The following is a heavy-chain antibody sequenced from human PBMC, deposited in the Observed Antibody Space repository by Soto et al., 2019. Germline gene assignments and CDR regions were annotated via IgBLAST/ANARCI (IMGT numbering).Heavy chain of an antibody. CDR1: GFTFSSYW. V-gene: IGHV3-74*01. CDR3: ARVFRTYYDYIWQDYYYMDV. Sequence: GGSLRLSCAASGFTFSSYWMHWVRQAPGKGLVWVSRINSDGSSTSYADSVKGRFTIPRDNAKNTLYLQMNSLRAEDTAVYYCARVFRTYYDYIWQDYYYMDVWGKGTTVTVSS. J-gene: IGHJ6*03. CDR2: INSDGSST. D-gene: IGHD3-16*01.